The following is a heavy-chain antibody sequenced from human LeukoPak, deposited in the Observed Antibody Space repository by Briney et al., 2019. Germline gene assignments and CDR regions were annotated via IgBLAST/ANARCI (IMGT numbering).Heavy chain of an antibody. J-gene: IGHJ4*02. Sequence: GGSLRLSCAASGFTFSSYAMSWVRQAPGKGLEWVSAISGSGGSTYYADSVKGRFTIPRDNSKNTLYLQMNSLRAEDTAVYYCAKEEGDLYDFWSGYPPSYYFDYWGQGTLVTVSS. V-gene: IGHV3-23*01. CDR3: AKEEGDLYDFWSGYPPSYYFDY. CDR1: GFTFSSYA. CDR2: ISGSGGST. D-gene: IGHD3-3*01.